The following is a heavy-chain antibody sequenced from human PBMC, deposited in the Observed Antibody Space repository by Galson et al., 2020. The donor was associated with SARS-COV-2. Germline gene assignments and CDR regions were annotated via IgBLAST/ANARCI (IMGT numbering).Heavy chain of an antibody. Sequence: SGPTLVKPTQTLPLTCTFSGFSLSTSGVGVGWIRQPPGTALEWLALIYWDDDKRYSPSLKSRLTITKDTSKNQVVLTMTNMDPVDTATYYCAHRLFGINGGSFDYWGQGTLVTVSS. J-gene: IGHJ4*02. CDR3: AHRLFGINGGSFDY. CDR1: GFSLSTSGVG. D-gene: IGHD3-16*01. V-gene: IGHV2-5*02. CDR2: IYWDDDK.